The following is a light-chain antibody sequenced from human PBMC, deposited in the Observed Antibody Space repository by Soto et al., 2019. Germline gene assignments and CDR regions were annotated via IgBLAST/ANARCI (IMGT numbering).Light chain of an antibody. CDR3: QQLDSYPHT. J-gene: IGKJ2*01. V-gene: IGKV1-9*01. CDR2: AAS. Sequence: DIPLTQSPSFLSASVGDRVTITCRASQGIGSYLAWYQQKPGKAPKLLIYAASTLQSGVPSRFSGSGSGTEFTLTIYSLQPEDFATYYCQQLDSYPHTFGQGTKLEIK. CDR1: QGIGSY.